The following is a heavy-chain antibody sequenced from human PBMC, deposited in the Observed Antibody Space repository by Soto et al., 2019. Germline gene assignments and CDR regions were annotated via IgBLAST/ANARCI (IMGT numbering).Heavy chain of an antibody. CDR3: ARADDYGDYGWAFDI. CDR1: GGSISSGGYS. D-gene: IGHD4-17*01. Sequence: QLQLQESGSGLVKPSQTLSLTCAVSGGSISSGGYSWSWIRQPPGKGLEWIGYIYHSGSTYYNPSLKSRVTISVDRSKNQFSLKLSSVTAADTAVYYCARADDYGDYGWAFDIWGQGTMVTVSS. V-gene: IGHV4-30-2*01. J-gene: IGHJ3*02. CDR2: IYHSGST.